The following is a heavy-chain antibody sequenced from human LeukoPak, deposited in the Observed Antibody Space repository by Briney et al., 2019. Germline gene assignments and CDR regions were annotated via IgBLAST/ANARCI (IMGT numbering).Heavy chain of an antibody. CDR3: ARGLNYYYYGMDV. CDR2: IKQDGSEK. CDR1: GFSFSTYV. J-gene: IGHJ6*02. V-gene: IGHV3-7*01. Sequence: PGGSLRLSCAASGFSFSTYVMHWVRQAPGKGLEWVANIKQDGSEKYYVDSVTGRFTISRDNAKNSLYLQMNSLRAEDTAVYYCARGLNYYYYGMDVWGQGTTVTVSS. D-gene: IGHD3-22*01.